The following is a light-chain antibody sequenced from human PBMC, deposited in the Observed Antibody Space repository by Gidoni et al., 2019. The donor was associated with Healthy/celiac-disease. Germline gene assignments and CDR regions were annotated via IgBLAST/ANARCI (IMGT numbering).Light chain of an antibody. Sequence: EIVLTQSPGTLSLSTGERATLSCRASQSVSSSYLAWYQQKPGQAPRLLIYGASSRATGIPDRFSGSGSGTDFTLTISRLEPEDFAVYYCQQPPETFGQGTKVEIK. CDR2: GAS. CDR3: QQPPET. V-gene: IGKV3-20*01. CDR1: QSVSSSY. J-gene: IGKJ1*01.